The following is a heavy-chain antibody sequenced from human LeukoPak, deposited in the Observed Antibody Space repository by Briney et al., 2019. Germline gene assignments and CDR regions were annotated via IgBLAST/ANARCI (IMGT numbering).Heavy chain of an antibody. Sequence: PSETLSLTCVVYGGSFSGYYWSWIRQPPGKGLEWIGEISRSGSPNYNSSLKSRVTISIDTSEKGFSLRLSSVTAADTAVYFCARARRRSEHHYYYYDMDVWGQGTTVTVSS. D-gene: IGHD1/OR15-1a*01. J-gene: IGHJ6*02. CDR2: ISRSGSP. V-gene: IGHV4-34*01. CDR1: GGSFSGYY. CDR3: ARARRRSEHHYYYYDMDV.